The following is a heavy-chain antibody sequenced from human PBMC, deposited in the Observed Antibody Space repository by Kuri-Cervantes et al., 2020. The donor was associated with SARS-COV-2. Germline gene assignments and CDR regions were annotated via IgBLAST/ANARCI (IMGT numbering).Heavy chain of an antibody. CDR3: ARVYSAAARREFDP. J-gene: IGHJ5*02. D-gene: IGHD6-13*01. CDR2: TYYRSKWYN. CDR1: GDSVSSNSAA. Sequence: SETLSLTCAISGDSVSSNSAAWDWIRQSPSRGLEWLGRTYYRSKWYNDYAVSVKSRITINPDTSKNQFSLQLNSVTPEDTAVYYCARVYSAAARREFDPWGQGTLVTVSS. V-gene: IGHV6-1*01.